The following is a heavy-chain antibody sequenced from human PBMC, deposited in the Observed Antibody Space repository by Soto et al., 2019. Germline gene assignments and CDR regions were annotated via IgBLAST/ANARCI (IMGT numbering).Heavy chain of an antibody. J-gene: IGHJ5*01. V-gene: IGHV1-3*01. CDR1: GYTFTNYV. CDR3: AREAGGLFCSGDSCYSGWFDS. Sequence: QVQLVQSGAEVKRPGASVNVSCKASGYTFTNYVVHWVRQAPGQRLEWMGWINAGNGNTRYSAKFQGRVTSTRDSSASTAYMERSSLRSEDTAVYYCAREAGGLFCSGDSCYSGWFDSWGQGTPVTVSS. D-gene: IGHD2-15*01. CDR2: INAGNGNT.